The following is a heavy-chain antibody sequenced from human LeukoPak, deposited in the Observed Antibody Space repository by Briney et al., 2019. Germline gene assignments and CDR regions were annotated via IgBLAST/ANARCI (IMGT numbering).Heavy chain of an antibody. CDR3: ATSGVVGDPADY. CDR1: GFTFSSYA. CDR2: ISGSGGST. Sequence: HPGGSLRLSCAASGFTFSSYAMRWVRQAPGKGLEWVSAISGSGGSTYYADSVKGRFTISRDNSKNTLYLQMNSLRAEDTAVYYCATSGVVGDPADYWGQGTLVTVSS. J-gene: IGHJ4*02. D-gene: IGHD2-21*01. V-gene: IGHV3-23*01.